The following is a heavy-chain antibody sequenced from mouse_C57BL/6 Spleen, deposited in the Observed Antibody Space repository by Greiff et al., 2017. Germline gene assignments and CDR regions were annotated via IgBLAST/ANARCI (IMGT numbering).Heavy chain of an antibody. CDR3: AGPAWFAY. V-gene: IGHV5-4*03. Sequence: EVMLVESGGGLVKPGGSLKLSCAASGFTFSSYAMSWVRQTPEKRLEWVATISDGGSYTYYPDNVKGRFTISRDNAKNNLYLQMSHLKSEDTAMYYCAGPAWFAYWGQGTLVTVSA. CDR1: GFTFSSYA. CDR2: ISDGGSYT. J-gene: IGHJ3*01.